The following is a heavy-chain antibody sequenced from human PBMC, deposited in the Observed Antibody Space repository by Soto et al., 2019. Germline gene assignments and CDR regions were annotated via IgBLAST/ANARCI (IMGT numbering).Heavy chain of an antibody. CDR2: ISSSSSTI. J-gene: IGHJ4*02. CDR1: GFTFSTYS. V-gene: IGHV3-48*01. CDR3: ARATDYYASSGPPAY. D-gene: IGHD3-22*01. Sequence: GGSLRLSCAASGFTFSTYSMNWVRQAPGKGLEWVSYISSSSSTIFYTDSVKGRFTVSRDNAKNSLYLQMNSLRAEDTAVYYWARATDYYASSGPPAYWAQGTLVTVYS.